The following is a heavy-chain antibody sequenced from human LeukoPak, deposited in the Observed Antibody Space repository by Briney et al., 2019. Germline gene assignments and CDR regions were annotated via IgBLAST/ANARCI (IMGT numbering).Heavy chain of an antibody. CDR2: IYPGDSDT. CDR3: ARSQGYCSGGSCLQGDWFDP. V-gene: IGHV5-51*01. CDR1: GYTFTTHW. Sequence: GESLKISCKGSGYTFTTHWIGWVRQMPGKGLEWMGLIYPGDSDTRYSPSFQGQVTISADKSISTTYLQWSSLKASDTAMYYCARSQGYCSGGSCLQGDWFDPWGRGTLVTVSS. J-gene: IGHJ5*02. D-gene: IGHD2-15*01.